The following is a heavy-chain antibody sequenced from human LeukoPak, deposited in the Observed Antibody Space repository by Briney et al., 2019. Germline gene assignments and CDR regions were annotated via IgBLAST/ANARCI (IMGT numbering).Heavy chain of an antibody. Sequence: GGSLRLSCAASGFTFSSFWMSWVRQAPGKGLEWVANIKQDGSEKYYVDSVKGRFTISRDNAKNSLYLQMNSLRAEDTAVYYCARSGVGYHYDSSGYTPHYWGQETLVTVSS. CDR2: IKQDGSEK. CDR1: GFTFSSFW. V-gene: IGHV3-7*01. D-gene: IGHD3-22*01. CDR3: ARSGVGYHYDSSGYTPHY. J-gene: IGHJ4*02.